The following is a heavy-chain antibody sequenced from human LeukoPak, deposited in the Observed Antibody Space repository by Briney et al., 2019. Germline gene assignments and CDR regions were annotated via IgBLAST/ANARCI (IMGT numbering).Heavy chain of an antibody. Sequence: GGSLRLSCAASGLTFDDYAMHWVRQAPGKGLEWVSLISWDGGSTYYADSVKGRFTISRDNSKNSLYLQMNSLRAEDTALYYCAKGPVRGSYRYGYFDYWGQGTLVTVSS. V-gene: IGHV3-43D*03. CDR3: AKGPVRGSYRYGYFDY. J-gene: IGHJ4*02. D-gene: IGHD3-16*02. CDR1: GLTFDDYA. CDR2: ISWDGGST.